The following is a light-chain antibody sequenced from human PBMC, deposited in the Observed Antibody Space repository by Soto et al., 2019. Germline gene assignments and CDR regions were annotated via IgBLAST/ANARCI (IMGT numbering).Light chain of an antibody. Sequence: QSVLTQSPSASASLGASVKLTCTLSSGHSTYAIAWYQQQPEKGPRYLMKLDSDGSHSKGDGIPDRFSGSSSGAERYLTISSLQSEDEADYYCQTWATVPDWVFGGGTKLTVL. CDR1: SGHSTYA. V-gene: IGLV4-69*01. J-gene: IGLJ3*02. CDR2: LDSDGSH. CDR3: QTWATVPDWV.